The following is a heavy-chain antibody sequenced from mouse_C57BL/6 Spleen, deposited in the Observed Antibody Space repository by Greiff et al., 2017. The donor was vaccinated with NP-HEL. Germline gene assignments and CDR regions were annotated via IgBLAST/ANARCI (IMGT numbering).Heavy chain of an antibody. J-gene: IGHJ3*01. V-gene: IGHV5-12-2*01. CDR2: ISNGGGST. Sequence: EVMLVESGGGLVQPGGSLKLSCAASGFTFSSYTMSWVRQTPEKRLEWVAYISNGGGSTYYPDTVKGRFTISRDNAKNTLYLQMSSLKSEDTAMYYCARGEFAYWGQGTLVTVSA. CDR3: ARGEFAY. CDR1: GFTFSSYT.